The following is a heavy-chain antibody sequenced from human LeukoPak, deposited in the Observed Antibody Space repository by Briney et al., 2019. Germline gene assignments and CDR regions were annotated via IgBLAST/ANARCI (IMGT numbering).Heavy chain of an antibody. CDR2: IYSSGST. CDR3: ATVRGGATDRGWFDP. Sequence: PSETLSLTCTVSGGSISSDTYYWSWIRQPARKGLEWIVRIYSSGSTNYNPSLESRITISVDTSKNQFSLKLTSVTAADTAVYYCATVRGGATDRGWFDPWGQGTLATVSS. V-gene: IGHV4-61*02. D-gene: IGHD1-26*01. J-gene: IGHJ5*02. CDR1: GGSISSDTYY.